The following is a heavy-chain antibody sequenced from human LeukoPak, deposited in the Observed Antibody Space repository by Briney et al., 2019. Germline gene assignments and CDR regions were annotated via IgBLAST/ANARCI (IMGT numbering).Heavy chain of an antibody. CDR2: MNPNSGNT. J-gene: IGHJ3*02. D-gene: IGHD3-22*01. V-gene: IGHV1-8*03. Sequence: ASVKVSSKASGYTFTSYDINWVRQATGQGLEWMGWMNPNSGNTGYAQKFQGRVTITRNTSISTAYMELSSLRSEDTAVYYCARGIRSYYDSSGADAFDIWGQGTMVTVSS. CDR3: ARGIRSYYDSSGADAFDI. CDR1: GYTFTSYD.